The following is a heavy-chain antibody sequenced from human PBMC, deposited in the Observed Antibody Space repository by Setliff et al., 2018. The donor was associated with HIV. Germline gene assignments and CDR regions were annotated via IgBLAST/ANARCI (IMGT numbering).Heavy chain of an antibody. D-gene: IGHD2-15*01. CDR2: IKDDGRDK. CDR1: GFTFRSYW. V-gene: IGHV3-7*05. Sequence: GGSLRLSCEASGFTFRSYWMCWVRQAPGKRPEWVANIKDDGRDKFYLDSVKGRFTISRENAKNSLYLQMNSLRAEDTAVYYCAKDQAVVTPRYDAFDIWGPGTMVTVSS. J-gene: IGHJ3*02. CDR3: AKDQAVVTPRYDAFDI.